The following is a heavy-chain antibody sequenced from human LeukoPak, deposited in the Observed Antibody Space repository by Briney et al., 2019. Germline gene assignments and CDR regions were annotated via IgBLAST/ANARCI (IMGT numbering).Heavy chain of an antibody. CDR2: IKQDGSEK. V-gene: IGHV3-7*04. J-gene: IGHJ4*02. D-gene: IGHD4-17*01. Sequence: GGSLRLSCAASGITFSSYWMSWVRQAPGKGLEWVANIKQDGSEKYYVDSVKGRFTISRDNAKNSVYLQMNSLRAEDTAVYYCARDRTGPTARIPNYFDHWGQGTLVTVSS. CDR3: ARDRTGPTARIPNYFDH. CDR1: GITFSSYW.